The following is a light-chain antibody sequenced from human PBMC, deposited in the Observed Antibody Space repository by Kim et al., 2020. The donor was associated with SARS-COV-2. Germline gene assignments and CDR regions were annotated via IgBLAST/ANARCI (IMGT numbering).Light chain of an antibody. CDR1: SSNIGSNY. Sequence: GQWVPISCSGSSSNIGSNYVYWYQQLPGTAPKLLIYRHNQRPSGVPDRFSASTSGASASLAISGLRSEDEADYYCAAWDDNLSGYVFGSGTKVTVL. V-gene: IGLV1-47*01. CDR2: RHN. CDR3: AAWDDNLSGYV. J-gene: IGLJ1*01.